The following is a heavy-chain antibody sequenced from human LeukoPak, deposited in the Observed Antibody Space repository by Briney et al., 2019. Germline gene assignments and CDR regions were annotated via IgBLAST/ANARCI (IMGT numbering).Heavy chain of an antibody. CDR1: GGSISSGDYY. D-gene: IGHD2-2*01. J-gene: IGHJ5*02. CDR2: IYYSGST. V-gene: IGHV4-30-4*01. CDR3: ARDCSSTSCRRFWFDP. Sequence: PSETLSLTCTVSGGSISSGDYYWSWIRQPPGKGLEWIGYIYYSGSTYYNPSLKSRVTISVDTSKNQFSLKLSSVTAADTAVYYCARDCSSTSCRRFWFDPWGQGTLVTVSS.